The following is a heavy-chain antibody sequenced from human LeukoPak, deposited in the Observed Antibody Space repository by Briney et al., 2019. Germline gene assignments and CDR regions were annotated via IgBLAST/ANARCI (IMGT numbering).Heavy chain of an antibody. V-gene: IGHV1-2*06. CDR2: INPNSGDT. CDR1: GYTFTGYH. J-gene: IGHJ4*02. Sequence: ASVKVSCKASGYTFTGYHMHWVRQAPGQGLEWMGRINPNSGDTNYAQKFQGRVAMTRDTSISTAFMELTRLRSDDTAVYYCATNSPQYYDSSGYFLDYWGQGTLVTVSS. D-gene: IGHD3-22*01. CDR3: ATNSPQYYDSSGYFLDY.